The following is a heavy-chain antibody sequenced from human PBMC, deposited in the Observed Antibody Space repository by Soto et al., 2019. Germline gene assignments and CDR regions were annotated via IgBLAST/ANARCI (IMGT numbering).Heavy chain of an antibody. CDR2: MNPNDGNT. D-gene: IGHD3-3*01. V-gene: IGHV1-8*01. J-gene: IGHJ5*02. Sequence: ASVKVSCKASGYTFTSYDINWVRQATGQGLEWMGWMNPNDGNTVYAQKFQGRVTMTKDTSTDTAYMELSSLRSEDTAVYYCATGGYDFWSGYYTRNWFDPWGQGTLVTVSS. CDR3: ATGGYDFWSGYYTRNWFDP. CDR1: GYTFTSYD.